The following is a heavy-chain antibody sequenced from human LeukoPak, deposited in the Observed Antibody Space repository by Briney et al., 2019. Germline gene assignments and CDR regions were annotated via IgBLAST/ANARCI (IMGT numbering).Heavy chain of an antibody. CDR3: ARAWSYGSFDI. D-gene: IGHD1-26*01. J-gene: IGHJ3*02. CDR2: ISYSGST. Sequence: KPSETLFLTCTVSGGSISSHYWSWIRQPPGKGLEWIGYISYSGSTNYNPSLKSRVTISVHTSKNQFSVKLSSVTAADTAVYYCARAWSYGSFDIWGQGTLVAVSS. CDR1: GGSISSHY. V-gene: IGHV4-59*11.